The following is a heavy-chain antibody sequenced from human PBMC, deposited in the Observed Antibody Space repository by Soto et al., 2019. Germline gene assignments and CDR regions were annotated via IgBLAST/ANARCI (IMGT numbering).Heavy chain of an antibody. CDR3: ARQSGRGNVEGSSWYLSYYYYGMDV. CDR1: GYTFTSYG. D-gene: IGHD6-13*01. J-gene: IGHJ6*02. Sequence: ASVKVSCKASGYTFTSYGIRWVRQAPGHGLAWMGWISAYNGNTNYAQKLQGRVTMTTDTSTSTAYMELRSLRSDDTAVYYCARQSGRGNVEGSSWYLSYYYYGMDVWGQGTTVTVSS. V-gene: IGHV1-18*01. CDR2: ISAYNGNT.